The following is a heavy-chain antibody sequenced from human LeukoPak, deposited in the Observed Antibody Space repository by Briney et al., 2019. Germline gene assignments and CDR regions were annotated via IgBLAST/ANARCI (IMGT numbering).Heavy chain of an antibody. Sequence: SGGSLILSCAASGFTFSSYAMHWVRQAPGKGLEWVAVISYDGSNKYYADSVKGRFTISRDNSKNTLYLQMNSLRAEDTAVYYCAREQGEFWSGYYYYYGMDVWGQGTTVTVSS. J-gene: IGHJ6*02. CDR3: AREQGEFWSGYYYYYGMDV. V-gene: IGHV3-30*04. D-gene: IGHD3-3*01. CDR2: ISYDGSNK. CDR1: GFTFSSYA.